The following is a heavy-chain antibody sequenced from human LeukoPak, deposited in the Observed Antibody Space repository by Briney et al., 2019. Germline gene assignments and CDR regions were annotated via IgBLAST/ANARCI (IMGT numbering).Heavy chain of an antibody. CDR1: GGSFSGYY. J-gene: IGHJ4*02. V-gene: IGHV4-34*01. CDR3: ASHLSYYGSGSYYIDY. Sequence: PSETLSLTCAVYGGSFSGYYWSWIRQPPGKGPEWIGEINHSGSTNYNPSLKSRVTISVDTSKNQFSLKLSSVTAADTAVYYCASHLSYYGSGSYYIDYWGQGTLVTVSS. CDR2: INHSGST. D-gene: IGHD3-10*01.